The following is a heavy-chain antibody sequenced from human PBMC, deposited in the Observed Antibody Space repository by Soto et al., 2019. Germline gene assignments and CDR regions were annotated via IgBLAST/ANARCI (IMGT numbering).Heavy chain of an antibody. J-gene: IGHJ4*02. CDR2: IYYSGNT. Sequence: PCETLSLPCTVSGGTISSRGYCWSWIRQHPGKGLEWIGYIYYSGNTYYNPSLKSRVTISVDTSKNQFSLKLSSVTAEETAVYYCAREPLTWGQGTLVTGSS. CDR1: GGTISSRGYC. CDR3: AREPLT. V-gene: IGHV4-31*03.